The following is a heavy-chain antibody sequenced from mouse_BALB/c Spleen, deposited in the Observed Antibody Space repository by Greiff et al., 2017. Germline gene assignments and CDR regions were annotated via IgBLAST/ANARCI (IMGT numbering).Heavy chain of an antibody. CDR2: IDPENGDT. CDR1: GFNIKDYY. D-gene: IGHD2-1*01. CDR3: NPGNYPFAY. Sequence: EVQLQESGAELVRSGASVKLSCTASGFNIKDYYMHWVKQRPEQGLEWIGWIDPENGDTEYAPKFQGKATITADTSSNTAYLQLSSLTSEDTAVYYCNPGNYPFAYWGQGTLVTVSA. J-gene: IGHJ3*01. V-gene: IGHV14-4*02.